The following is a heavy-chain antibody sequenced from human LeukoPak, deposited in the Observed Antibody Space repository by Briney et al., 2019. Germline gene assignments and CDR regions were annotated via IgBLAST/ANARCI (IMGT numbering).Heavy chain of an antibody. Sequence: SETLSLTCTVSGGSISSSSYYWGWIRQPPGKELEWIGSLYYSGSTYYNPSLNSRVTISVDTSKNQFSLKLSSVTAAHTAVYYCARHVHVLLWFGTFDYWGQGTLVTVSS. J-gene: IGHJ4*02. CDR3: ARHVHVLLWFGTFDY. V-gene: IGHV4-39*01. CDR2: LYYSGST. CDR1: GGSISSSSYY. D-gene: IGHD3-10*01.